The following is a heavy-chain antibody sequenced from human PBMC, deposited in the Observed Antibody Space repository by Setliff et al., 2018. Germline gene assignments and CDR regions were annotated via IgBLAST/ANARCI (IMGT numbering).Heavy chain of an antibody. J-gene: IGHJ4*02. Sequence: GGSLRLSCAASGFTFSSYWMHWVRQAPGKGLVWVSRINPDGSTTTYADSVKGRFTVSRDNAKNSLYLQMNSLRAEDTAVYYCARGAYGDYYFDYWGQGTLVTVSS. CDR3: ARGAYGDYYFDY. CDR1: GFTFSSYW. CDR2: INPDGSTT. D-gene: IGHD4-17*01. V-gene: IGHV3-74*01.